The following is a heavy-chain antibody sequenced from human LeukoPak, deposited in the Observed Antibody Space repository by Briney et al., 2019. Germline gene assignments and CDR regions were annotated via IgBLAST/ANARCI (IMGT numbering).Heavy chain of an antibody. CDR3: ARDRSIAARPALGWFDP. CDR1: GYTFTSYD. Sequence: GASVKVSCKASGYTFTSYDINWVRQATGQGLEWMGWMNPNSGNTGYAQKFQGRVTMTRNTSISTAYMELSSLRSEDTAVYYCARDRSIAARPALGWFDPWGQGTLVTVSS. D-gene: IGHD6-6*01. CDR2: MNPNSGNT. V-gene: IGHV1-8*01. J-gene: IGHJ5*02.